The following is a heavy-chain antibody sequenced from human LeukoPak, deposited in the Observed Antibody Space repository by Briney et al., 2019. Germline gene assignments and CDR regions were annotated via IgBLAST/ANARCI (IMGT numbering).Heavy chain of an antibody. J-gene: IGHJ4*02. D-gene: IGHD6-19*01. CDR3: AKDSSGWRSYFDY. CDR2: ICWSSGSI. CDR1: GFTFGDYA. V-gene: IGHV3-9*01. Sequence: GGSLTLSCADSGFTFGDYAMQWVRQAPGKGLEWVSSICWSSGSIGYADSVKGRFTISRDNAKNSLYLQMNSLRAEDTALYYCAKDSSGWRSYFDYWGQGTLVTVSS.